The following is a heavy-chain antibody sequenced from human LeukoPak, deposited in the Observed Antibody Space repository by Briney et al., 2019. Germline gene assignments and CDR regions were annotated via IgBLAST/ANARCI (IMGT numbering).Heavy chain of an antibody. CDR2: ISSSSTYT. CDR3: ARLGSIAAAGTPDY. J-gene: IGHJ4*02. V-gene: IGHV3-11*06. D-gene: IGHD6-13*01. CDR1: GFTFSDYY. Sequence: GGSLILSCAASGFTFSDYYMSWIRQAPGKGPEWVSYISSSSTYTTYADSVKGRFTIPRDNAKNSLYLQMNSLRGEDTAVYYCARLGSIAAAGTPDYWGQGTLVTVSS.